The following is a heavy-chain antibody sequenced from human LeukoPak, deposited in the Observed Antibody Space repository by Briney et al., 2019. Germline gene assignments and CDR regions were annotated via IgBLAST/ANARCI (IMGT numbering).Heavy chain of an antibody. CDR3: VTVVPGAPNLLGY. CDR1: GFTINSNY. CDR2: IYSGGST. D-gene: IGHD1-14*01. V-gene: IGHV3-66*01. J-gene: IGHJ4*02. Sequence: GGSLRLSCAASGFTINSNYMSWVRQAPGKGLEWVSVIYSGGSTYYADSVKGRFTISRDNSKNTVYLQMNSLRAEDTAVYYCVTVVPGAPNLLGYWGQGTLVTVSS.